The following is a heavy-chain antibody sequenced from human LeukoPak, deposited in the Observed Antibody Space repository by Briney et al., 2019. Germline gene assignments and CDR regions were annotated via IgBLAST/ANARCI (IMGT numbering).Heavy chain of an antibody. Sequence: GGSLRLSCAASGFTFSSYGMYWVRQAPGKGLEWVAYVGYNGRNTNFGDSVKGRFTISRDNSKNTLFLQMNSLRPEDTAVYYCAKPAPGDPPTYFDSWGQGTLVTVSS. CDR3: AKPAPGDPPTYFDS. D-gene: IGHD1-26*01. V-gene: IGHV3-30*02. CDR2: VGYNGRNT. J-gene: IGHJ4*02. CDR1: GFTFSSYG.